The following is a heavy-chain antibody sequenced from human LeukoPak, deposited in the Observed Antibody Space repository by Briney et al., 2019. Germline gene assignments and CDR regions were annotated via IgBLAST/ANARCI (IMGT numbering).Heavy chain of an antibody. CDR2: IYYSGST. Sequence: SETLSLTCTVSGGSISSYYWSWIRQPPGKGLEWIGYIYYSGSTNYNPSLKSRVTISVDTSKNQFSLKLSSVTAADTAVYYCARESSGWYIEAFDYWGQGTLVTVSS. CDR1: GGSISSYY. D-gene: IGHD6-19*01. V-gene: IGHV4-59*01. CDR3: ARESSGWYIEAFDY. J-gene: IGHJ4*02.